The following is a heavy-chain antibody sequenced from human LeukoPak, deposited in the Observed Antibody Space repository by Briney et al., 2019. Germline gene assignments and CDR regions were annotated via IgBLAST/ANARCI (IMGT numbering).Heavy chain of an antibody. V-gene: IGHV3-23*01. J-gene: IGHJ5*02. D-gene: IGHD2-2*01. CDR3: AKNRVVVPAAMRS. CDR1: GFTFSSYA. Sequence: GGSLRLSCAASGFTFSSYAMSWVRQAPGKGLEWVSAISGSGGSTYYADSVKGRFTISRDNSKNTLYLQMNSLRAEDTAVHYCAKNRVVVPAAMRSWGQGTLVTVSS. CDR2: ISGSGGST.